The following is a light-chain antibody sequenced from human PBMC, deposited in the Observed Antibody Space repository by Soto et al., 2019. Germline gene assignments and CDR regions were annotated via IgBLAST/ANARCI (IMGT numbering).Light chain of an antibody. CDR3: QQYYSFPIT. CDR1: QSVSSN. V-gene: IGKV3-15*01. CDR2: GAS. J-gene: IGKJ5*01. Sequence: EIVMTQSPATLSVSPGERVTLSCRASQSVSSNLAWYQQKPGQAPRLLIYGASTRATGIPARFSGSGSGTEFTLTISSLQSEDFAVYYCQQYYSFPITFGQGTRLEI.